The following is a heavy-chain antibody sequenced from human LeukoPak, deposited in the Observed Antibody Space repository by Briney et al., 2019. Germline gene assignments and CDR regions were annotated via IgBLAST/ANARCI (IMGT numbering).Heavy chain of an antibody. CDR3: ARWGDCGGDCYSLDY. D-gene: IGHD2-21*02. CDR1: GYTFTSYY. V-gene: IGHV1-46*01. CDR2: INPSGGST. J-gene: IGHJ4*02. Sequence: GASVKVSCKASGYTFTSYYMHWVRQAPGQGLEWMGIINPSGGSTSYAQKFQGRVTMTRDTSTSTVYMELSSLRSEDTAVYYCARWGDCGGDCYSLDYWGQGTLVTVSS.